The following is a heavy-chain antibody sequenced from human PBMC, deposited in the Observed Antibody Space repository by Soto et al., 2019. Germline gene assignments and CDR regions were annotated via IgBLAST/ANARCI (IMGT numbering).Heavy chain of an antibody. CDR2: IWYDGSNK. D-gene: IGHD3-10*01. CDR1: GFTFSSYG. CDR3: ARDPFGESYFDY. J-gene: IGHJ4*02. Sequence: PGGSLRLSCAASGFTFSSYGMHWVRQAPGKGLEWVAVIWYDGSNKYYADSVKGRFTISRDNSKNTLYLQMNSLRAEDTAVYYCARDPFGESYFDYWGQGTQVTVSS. V-gene: IGHV3-33*01.